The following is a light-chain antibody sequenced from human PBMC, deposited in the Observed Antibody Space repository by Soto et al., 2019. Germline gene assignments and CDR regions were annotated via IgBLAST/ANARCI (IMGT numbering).Light chain of an antibody. CDR2: DAS. CDR3: QQYENYWT. J-gene: IGKJ1*01. V-gene: IGKV1-5*01. Sequence: DIQMTQSPFTLSASVGDRVTITCRASQTISSWLAWYQQIPGKAPKLLIYDASNLESGVPSRFSGSGSGTEFTLTISSLQPEDFAVYYCQQYENYWTFGQGTKGDIK. CDR1: QTISSW.